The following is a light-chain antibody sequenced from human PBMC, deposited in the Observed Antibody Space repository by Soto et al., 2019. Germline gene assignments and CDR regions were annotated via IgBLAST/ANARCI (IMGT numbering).Light chain of an antibody. CDR2: GAS. CDR3: QQYGSSPRT. V-gene: IGKV3-20*01. J-gene: IGKJ1*01. CDR1: QSVSSNY. Sequence: EMVLTQSPGTLSLSPGERATHSCRASQSVSSNYLAWYQQKPGQAPRLLIYGASSRATGIPDRFSGSGSGTDFTLTISRLEPEDFAVYYCQQYGSSPRTFGQGTKVEIK.